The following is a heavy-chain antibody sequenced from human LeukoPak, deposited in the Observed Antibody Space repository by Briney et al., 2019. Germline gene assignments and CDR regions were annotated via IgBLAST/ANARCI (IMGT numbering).Heavy chain of an antibody. D-gene: IGHD3-16*01. J-gene: IGHJ4*02. Sequence: SETLSLTCTVSGGSISSDAYYWGCIRQPPKKGLEWIGSIYHSGSTYLNPSLRSRLTISVDTSKNQFSLKLSSVTDADTAVYYCARLDAAWGYFDYWGQGTLVTVSS. CDR1: GGSISSDAYY. CDR3: ARLDAAWGYFDY. CDR2: IYHSGST. V-gene: IGHV4-39*01.